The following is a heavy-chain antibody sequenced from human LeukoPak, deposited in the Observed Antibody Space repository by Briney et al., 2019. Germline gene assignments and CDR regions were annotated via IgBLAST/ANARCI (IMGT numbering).Heavy chain of an antibody. CDR3: AKGKINHNGAFDA. J-gene: IGHJ3*01. CDR1: GFSFGSYP. Sequence: PGGSLRLSCAGSGFSFGSYPMSWVRQAPGKGLEWVSSISDFVDNTYYAGSVKGRFTISRDNSEKSLYLQMSSLRVEDTAVYYCAKGKINHNGAFDAWGQGTRVTVSS. D-gene: IGHD2-8*01. CDR2: ISDFVDNT. V-gene: IGHV3-23*01.